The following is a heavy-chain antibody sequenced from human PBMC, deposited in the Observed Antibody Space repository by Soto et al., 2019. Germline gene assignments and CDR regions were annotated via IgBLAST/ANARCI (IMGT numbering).Heavy chain of an antibody. CDR2: ISGYNGDT. CDR1: GYTFTRYG. J-gene: IGHJ6*02. D-gene: IGHD2-8*01. Sequence: EASVKVSCKASGYTFTRYGISWVRQAPGQGLEWMGWISGYNGDTNYAQKFQGRITMTVDTSTTTAFMELRSLTSDDRAVYYCAKNGQPPYYYYGMDVWGQGTTVTVSS. V-gene: IGHV1-18*01. CDR3: AKNGQPPYYYYGMDV.